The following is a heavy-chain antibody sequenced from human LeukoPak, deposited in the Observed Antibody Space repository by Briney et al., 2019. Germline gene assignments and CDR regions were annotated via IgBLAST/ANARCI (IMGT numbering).Heavy chain of an antibody. CDR2: IYYSGTT. Sequence: SETLSLTCTVSGGAISSHYWSWIRQPPGKGLEWVGYIYYSGTTNYNPSLKSRVTISVDTSKNQFSLKLSSVTAADTAVYYCARGVYIAAAQYGYWGQGTLVTVSS. J-gene: IGHJ4*02. D-gene: IGHD6-13*01. CDR3: ARGVYIAAAQYGY. V-gene: IGHV4-59*11. CDR1: GGAISSHY.